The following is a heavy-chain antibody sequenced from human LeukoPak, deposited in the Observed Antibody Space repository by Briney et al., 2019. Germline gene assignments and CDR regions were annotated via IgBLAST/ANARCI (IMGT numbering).Heavy chain of an antibody. CDR3: AREGWQWLVHAFDI. CDR2: IYHSGST. Sequence: SETLSLTCTVSGGSISNYYWSWIRQPPGKGLEWIGYIYHSGSTNYNPSLKSRVTISVDTSKNQFSLKLTSVTAADTAVYYCAREGWQWLVHAFDIWGQGTMVTVSS. J-gene: IGHJ3*02. D-gene: IGHD6-19*01. V-gene: IGHV4-59*12. CDR1: GGSISNYY.